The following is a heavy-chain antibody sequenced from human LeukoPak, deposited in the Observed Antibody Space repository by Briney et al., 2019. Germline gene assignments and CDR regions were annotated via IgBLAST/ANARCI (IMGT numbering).Heavy chain of an antibody. J-gene: IGHJ4*02. CDR1: GFTFRSHE. Sequence: GGSLRLSCAASGFTFRSHEMNWVRQAPGKGLEWVSYISGSGSTKYYADSVKGRFTISRDNAKNSLYLQMNSLRVEDTAVYYCATFVAAALDYWGRGTLVTVSS. CDR3: ATFVAAALDY. D-gene: IGHD6-25*01. V-gene: IGHV3-48*03. CDR2: ISGSGSTK.